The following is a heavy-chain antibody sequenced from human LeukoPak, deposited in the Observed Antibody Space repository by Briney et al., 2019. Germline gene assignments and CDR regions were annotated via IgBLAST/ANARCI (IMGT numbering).Heavy chain of an antibody. V-gene: IGHV4-39*01. D-gene: IGHD3-22*01. J-gene: IGHJ3*02. CDR1: GGSISSSSYY. Sequence: SETLSLTCTVSGGSISSSSYYWAWIRQPPGKGLEWIGSIYYSGSTYYNPSLKSRVTISVDTSKNQFSLKLSSVTAADTAVYYCARHSTYYYDSSGYYPDAFDIWGQGTMVTVSS. CDR3: ARHSTYYYDSSGYYPDAFDI. CDR2: IYYSGST.